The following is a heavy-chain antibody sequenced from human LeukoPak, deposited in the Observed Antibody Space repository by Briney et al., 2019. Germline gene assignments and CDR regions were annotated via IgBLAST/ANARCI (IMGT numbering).Heavy chain of an antibody. Sequence: GGSLRLSCAASGFPFSSYGMHWVRQAPGKGPEWVAVISYDGSNKYYADSVKGRFTISRDNSKNTLYLQMNSLRAEDTAVYYCARDGCMLCNRPLNWFDPWGQGTLVTVSS. CDR2: ISYDGSNK. V-gene: IGHV3-30*03. CDR3: ARDGCMLCNRPLNWFDP. D-gene: IGHD2-8*01. J-gene: IGHJ5*02. CDR1: GFPFSSYG.